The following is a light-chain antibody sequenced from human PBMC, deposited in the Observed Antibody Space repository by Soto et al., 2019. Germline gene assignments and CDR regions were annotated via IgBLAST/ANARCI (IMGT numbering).Light chain of an antibody. J-gene: IGKJ5*01. CDR2: GAS. CDR3: QQYENLPIT. V-gene: IGKV3-15*01. Sequence: IVMTQSPAILSVSPGERATLSCRASQSVRNNLGWYQQKPGQAPRLLIYGASIRATGIPARFSGSGSGTEFTLTISSLQSEDIATYYCQQYENLPITFGQGTRLEIK. CDR1: QSVRNN.